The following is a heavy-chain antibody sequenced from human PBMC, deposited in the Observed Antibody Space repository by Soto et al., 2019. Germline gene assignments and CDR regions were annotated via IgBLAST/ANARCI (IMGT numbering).Heavy chain of an antibody. Sequence: SETLSLTCTVSGGSISSYYWSWIRQPPGKGLEWIGYIYYSGSTNYNPSLKSRVTISVDTSKNQFSLKLSSVTAADTAVYYCARGGYYYDSSGYFDYWGQGTLVTVSS. CDR3: ARGGYYYDSSGYFDY. J-gene: IGHJ4*02. CDR1: GGSISSYY. CDR2: IYYSGST. V-gene: IGHV4-59*01. D-gene: IGHD3-22*01.